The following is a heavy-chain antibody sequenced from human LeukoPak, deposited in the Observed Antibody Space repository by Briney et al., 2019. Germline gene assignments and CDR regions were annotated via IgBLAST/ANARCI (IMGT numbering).Heavy chain of an antibody. V-gene: IGHV3-23*01. CDR2: ISGSGGST. J-gene: IGHJ4*02. CDR1: GFTFTSYA. D-gene: IGHD2-15*01. CDR3: AKDGSIVAATPSDSDY. Sequence: PGGSVRLSCAASGFTFTSYAMSLVRQAPGKGLEWVSAISGSGGSTYYADSVKGRFTISRDNSKNTLYLQMNSLRAEDTAVYYCAKDGSIVAATPSDSDYWGQGTLVTVSS.